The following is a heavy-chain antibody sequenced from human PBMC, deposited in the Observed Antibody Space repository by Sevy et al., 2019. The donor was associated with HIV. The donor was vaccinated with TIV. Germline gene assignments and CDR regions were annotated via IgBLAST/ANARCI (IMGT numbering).Heavy chain of an antibody. Sequence: GGSLRLSCVASGFTFSSFEMNWVRQAPGKGLEWVSSISTSGSNRDYADSWKGRVTISRDNAKKSVYLQMNSLRAEDTAIYFCAKRGGQYDLGMDVWGQGTTVTVSS. CDR3: AKRGGQYDLGMDV. J-gene: IGHJ6*02. CDR2: ISTSGSNR. CDR1: GFTFSSFE. D-gene: IGHD1-1*01. V-gene: IGHV3-48*03.